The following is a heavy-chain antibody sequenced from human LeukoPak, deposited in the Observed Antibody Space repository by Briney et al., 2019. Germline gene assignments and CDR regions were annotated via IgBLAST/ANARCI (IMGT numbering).Heavy chain of an antibody. CDR1: GFTFSSYA. Sequence: GGSLRLSCAASGFTFSSYAMSWVRQAPGKGLEWVSAISGSGGSTYYADSVKGRFTISRDNSKNTLYLQVNSLRAEDTAVYYCANTLSDCSSTSFPEPYYYYYGMDVWGQGTTVTVSS. CDR3: ANTLSDCSSTSFPEPYYYYYGMDV. J-gene: IGHJ6*02. V-gene: IGHV3-23*01. CDR2: ISGSGGST. D-gene: IGHD2-2*01.